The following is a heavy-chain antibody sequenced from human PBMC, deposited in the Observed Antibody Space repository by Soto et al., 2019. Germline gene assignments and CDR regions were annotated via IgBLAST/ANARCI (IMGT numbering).Heavy chain of an antibody. J-gene: IGHJ4*03. CDR3: ARDGVGTTTYCGYFDY. D-gene: IGHD1-26*01. V-gene: IGHV3-33*01. CDR1: AGTFTDFG. Sequence: GGSQRVSSAASAGTFTDFGMHRVRQAPGKGLEWVAVIRFDGSNTYYADSVKGRFTTSRDNPKNMLYLQMNSLRAEDTAIYYCARDGVGTTTYCGYFDYWGLGTLVTVSS. CDR2: IRFDGSNT.